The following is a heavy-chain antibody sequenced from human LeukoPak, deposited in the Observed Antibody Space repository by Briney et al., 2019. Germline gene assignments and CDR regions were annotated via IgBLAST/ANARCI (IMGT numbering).Heavy chain of an antibody. V-gene: IGHV3-23*01. D-gene: IGHD6-13*01. Sequence: PGGFLRLSCAASGFTFSSYAMSWVRQAPGKGLEWVSAISGSGGSTHYADSVKGRFTISRDNSKNTLYLQMNSLRAEDTAVYYCAMSSSSWPQDYWGQGTLVTVSS. J-gene: IGHJ4*02. CDR2: ISGSGGST. CDR1: GFTFSSYA. CDR3: AMSSSSWPQDY.